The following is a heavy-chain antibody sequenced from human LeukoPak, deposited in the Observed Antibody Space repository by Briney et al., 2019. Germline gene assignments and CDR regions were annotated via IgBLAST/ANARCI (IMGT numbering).Heavy chain of an antibody. CDR1: GFTFSSYG. V-gene: IGHV3-30*18. CDR2: ISYDGSNK. Sequence: GGSLRLSCAASGFTFSSYGMHWVRQAPGKGLEWVAVISYDGSNKYYADSVKGRFTISRDNSKNTLYLQVNSLRAEDTAVYYCAKDREGYSYGYAFDYWGQGTLVTVSS. CDR3: AKDREGYSYGYAFDY. J-gene: IGHJ4*02. D-gene: IGHD5-18*01.